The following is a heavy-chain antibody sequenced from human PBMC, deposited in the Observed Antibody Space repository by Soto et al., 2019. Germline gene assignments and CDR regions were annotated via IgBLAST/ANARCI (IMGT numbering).Heavy chain of an antibody. CDR2: IYYSGST. D-gene: IGHD3-10*01. CDR3: ARVRGGYYGSGSYYPPDH. CDR1: DDSISSYF. Sequence: PSETLSLTCTVSDDSISSYFWNWIRQPPGKGLEWSGYIYYSGSTNYNPSLKSRVTISIDTSKNQFSLKLSSVTAADTAVYFCARVRGGYYGSGSYYPPDHWGQGALVTVSS. V-gene: IGHV4-59*01. J-gene: IGHJ4*02.